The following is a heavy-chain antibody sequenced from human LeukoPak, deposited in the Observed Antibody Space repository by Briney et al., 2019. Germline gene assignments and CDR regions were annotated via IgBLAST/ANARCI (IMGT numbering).Heavy chain of an antibody. CDR3: ARGTARLAGYSSSCRAFDI. J-gene: IGHJ3*02. CDR2: IKQDGGEK. D-gene: IGHD6-13*01. V-gene: IGHV3-7*03. CDR1: GFTFSSYW. Sequence: GGSLRLSCAASGFTFSSYWMSWVRQAPGKGLEWVANIKQDGGEKYYVDSVKGRFTISRDNAKNSLYLQMNSLRAEDTAVYYCARGTARLAGYSSSCRAFDIWGQGTMVTVSS.